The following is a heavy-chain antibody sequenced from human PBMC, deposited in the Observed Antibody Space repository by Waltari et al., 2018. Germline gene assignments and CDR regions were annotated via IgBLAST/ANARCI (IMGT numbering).Heavy chain of an antibody. CDR2: VQHSGTP. V-gene: IGHV4-59*13. Sequence: QVLLQESGPGLVKPSETLSLTCTVSGGSIGNYYWTWIRHPPGKGLEWIGYVQHSGTPAYNPCLGSRVAISIDMSKNQVSLNLKSVAAADTAVYFCARDAGYCDTSRCTDYLDHWGQGRLVIVSS. D-gene: IGHD2-15*01. CDR3: ARDAGYCDTSRCTDYLDH. CDR1: GGSIGNYY. J-gene: IGHJ4*02.